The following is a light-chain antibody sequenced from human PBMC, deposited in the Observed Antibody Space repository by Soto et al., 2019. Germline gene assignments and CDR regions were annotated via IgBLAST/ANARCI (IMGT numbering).Light chain of an antibody. V-gene: IGKV3-20*01. Sequence: EIVLTQSPGTLSSSPGERATLSCMASQRVSSNLAWYQQKPGQAPRLLIYDASSRATGIPDRFSGGGSGTDFTLTISRLEPEDFAVYYCQQFSSYPLTFGGGTKVDIK. CDR1: QRVSSN. J-gene: IGKJ4*01. CDR3: QQFSSYPLT. CDR2: DAS.